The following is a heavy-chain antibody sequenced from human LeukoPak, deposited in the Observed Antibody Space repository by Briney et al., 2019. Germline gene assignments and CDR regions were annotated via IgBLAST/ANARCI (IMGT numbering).Heavy chain of an antibody. Sequence: HPSETLSLTCTVSGASISGYYLNWIRQSPGKGLEWIAFIYDTGSTNSNPSLRSRVTISIDTSKNQFSLNLKSVTAADTAVYYCAGNRNAVRDVNWLDLWGQGTLVTVSS. D-gene: IGHD3-16*01. CDR3: AGNRNAVRDVNWLDL. J-gene: IGHJ5*02. CDR1: GASISGYY. CDR2: IYDTGST. V-gene: IGHV4-59*01.